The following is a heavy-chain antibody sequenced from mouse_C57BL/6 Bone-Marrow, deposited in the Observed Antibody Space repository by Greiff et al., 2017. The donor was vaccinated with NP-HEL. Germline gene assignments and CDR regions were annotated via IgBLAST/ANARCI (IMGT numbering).Heavy chain of an antibody. CDR1: GFTFSSYG. Sequence: DVQLVESGGDLVKPGGSLKLSCAASGFTFSSYGMSWVRQTPDKRLEWVATISSGGSYTYYPDSVKGRFTISRDNAKNTLYLQMSSLKSEDTAMYYCARQGGVPNYYAMDYWGQGTSVTVSS. V-gene: IGHV5-6*01. J-gene: IGHJ4*01. CDR2: ISSGGSYT. CDR3: ARQGGVPNYYAMDY.